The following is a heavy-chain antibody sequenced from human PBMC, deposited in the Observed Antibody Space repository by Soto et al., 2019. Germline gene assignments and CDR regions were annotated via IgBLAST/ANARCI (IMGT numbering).Heavy chain of an antibody. CDR1: GGSITSSSY. D-gene: IGHD6-13*01. CDR2: IYSTGNT. V-gene: IGHV4-39*01. Sequence: QLQLQESGPGLVKPSETLSLSCTVSGGSITSSSYWGWIRQPPGKGLEWIGSIYSTGNTYYNPSLNVRVTISADTSKNQFSLNLSSVTAADTAVYYCRSSSRYSTDVWGQGTTVYVSS. J-gene: IGHJ6*02. CDR3: RSSSRYSTDV.